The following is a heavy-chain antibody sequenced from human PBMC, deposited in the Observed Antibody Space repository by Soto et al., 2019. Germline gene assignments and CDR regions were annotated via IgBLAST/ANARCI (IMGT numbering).Heavy chain of an antibody. CDR1: GGSISSYY. Sequence: PSETLSLTCTVSGGSISSYYWSWIRQPPGKGLEWIGYIYYSGSTNYNPSLKSRVTISVDTSKNQFSLKLSSVTAADTAVYYCARVDYGDYVCDYWGQATLVTVSS. CDR3: ARVDYGDYVCDY. J-gene: IGHJ4*02. D-gene: IGHD4-17*01. V-gene: IGHV4-59*01. CDR2: IYYSGST.